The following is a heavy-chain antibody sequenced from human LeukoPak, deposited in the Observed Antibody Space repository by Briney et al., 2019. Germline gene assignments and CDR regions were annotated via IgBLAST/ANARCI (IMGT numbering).Heavy chain of an antibody. V-gene: IGHV3-30*03. CDR1: GFTFSNFG. CDR3: ARRAGGYSHPYDY. Sequence: GGSLRLSCTASGFTFSNFGMHWVRQAPGKGLEWVALISYRGSNKYYADSVKGRFTISRDNSKNTLYLQMNSLRAEDTAVYYCARRAGGYSHPYDYWGQGILVTVSS. CDR2: ISYRGSNK. J-gene: IGHJ4*02. D-gene: IGHD4-23*01.